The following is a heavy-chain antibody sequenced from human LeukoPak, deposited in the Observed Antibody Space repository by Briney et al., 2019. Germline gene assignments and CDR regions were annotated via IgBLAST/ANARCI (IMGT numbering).Heavy chain of an antibody. Sequence: GASVKISCKASGYTFINNWMHWVRQAPGQGLEWIGLINPTGTGTLYAQKFQGRVTMTRDMSTSTDYMELRSLGSDETAVYYCARVDLLTGYYFFDYWGQGTLVTVSS. V-gene: IGHV1-46*01. CDR1: GYTFINNW. CDR3: ARVDLLTGYYFFDY. CDR2: INPTGTGT. J-gene: IGHJ4*02. D-gene: IGHD3-9*01.